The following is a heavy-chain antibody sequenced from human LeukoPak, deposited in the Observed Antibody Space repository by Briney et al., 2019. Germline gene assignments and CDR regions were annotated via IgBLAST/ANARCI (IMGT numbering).Heavy chain of an antibody. CDR2: MNPNSGYT. V-gene: IGHV1-8*03. CDR1: GYTFTTYD. D-gene: IGHD6-19*01. J-gene: IGHJ4*02. Sequence: GASVKVSCKPSGYTFTTYDINWVRQATGQGLEWMGWMNPNSGYTGYAQKFQGRVTITRDTSISTAYMELSSLRSEDTAVYYCARVAGSIDYWGQGTLVTVSS. CDR3: ARVAGSIDY.